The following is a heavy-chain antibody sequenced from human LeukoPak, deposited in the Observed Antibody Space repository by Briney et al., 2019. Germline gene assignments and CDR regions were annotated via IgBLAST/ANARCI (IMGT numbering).Heavy chain of an antibody. J-gene: IGHJ4*02. Sequence: PGGSLRLSCVGSGFTFNDYGMHWVRQAPGKGLEWVAVISYDGSNKYYADSVKGRFTISRDNSKNTLYLQMNSLRAEDTAVYYCAKSSWFGELSSWGQGTLVTVSS. D-gene: IGHD3-10*01. CDR2: ISYDGSNK. CDR1: GFTFNDYG. V-gene: IGHV3-30*18. CDR3: AKSSWFGELSS.